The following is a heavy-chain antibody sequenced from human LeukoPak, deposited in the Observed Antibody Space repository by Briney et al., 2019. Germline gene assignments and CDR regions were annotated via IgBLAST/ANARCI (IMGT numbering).Heavy chain of an antibody. Sequence: SETLSLTCTVSGYSISSGYYWGWIRQPPGKGLEWIGSIYHSGSTYYNPSLKSRVTISVDTSKNQFSLKLSSVTAADTAVYYCAREGYSYKILNCWGQGTLVTVSS. CDR2: IYHSGST. V-gene: IGHV4-38-2*02. CDR3: AREGYSYKILNC. CDR1: GYSISSGYY. J-gene: IGHJ4*02. D-gene: IGHD5-18*01.